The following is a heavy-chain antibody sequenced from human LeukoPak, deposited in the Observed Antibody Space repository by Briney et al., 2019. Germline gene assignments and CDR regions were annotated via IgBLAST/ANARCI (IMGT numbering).Heavy chain of an antibody. CDR1: GFTFINYG. D-gene: IGHD2-21*02. V-gene: IGHV1-18*01. CDR3: YCYPNWFDP. J-gene: IGHJ5*02. CDR2: ISPYNGKT. Sequence: GASVKVSCKASGFTFINYGIGWVRQAPGQGLEWMGWISPYNGKTKYAQNLQGRVTMTTDTFTSTAYMDLRSLTFDDTAVYYCYCYPNWFDPWGQGTLVTVSS.